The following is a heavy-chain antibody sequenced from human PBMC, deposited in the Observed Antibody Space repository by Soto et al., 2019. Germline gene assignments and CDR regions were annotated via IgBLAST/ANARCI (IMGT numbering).Heavy chain of an antibody. D-gene: IGHD1-26*01. Sequence: GGFLRLSCAASGFTFSSYGMHWVRQAPGKGLEWVTVISYDGSNKLYADSVKGRFTISRDNSKNTLYPQMNSLRAEDTAVYYCAKEGEYSGSPIFDYWGQGTLVTVS. J-gene: IGHJ4*02. CDR1: GFTFSSYG. V-gene: IGHV3-30*18. CDR2: ISYDGSNK. CDR3: AKEGEYSGSPIFDY.